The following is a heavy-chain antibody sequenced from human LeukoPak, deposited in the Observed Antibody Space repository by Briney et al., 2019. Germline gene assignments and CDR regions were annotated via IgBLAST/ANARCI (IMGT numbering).Heavy chain of an antibody. D-gene: IGHD5-12*01. CDR3: AREPTSGREPTSGRPLDY. CDR1: GYTFTSYG. Sequence: ASVKVSCKASGYTFTSYGISWVRQAPGQGLEWMGWITPYNNNAKYAQKFQGRVTMTTDTSTDIAYMDLRSLGSDDTAMYYCAREPTSGREPTSGRPLDYWGQGTLVTVSS. CDR2: ITPYNNNA. J-gene: IGHJ4*02. V-gene: IGHV1-18*01.